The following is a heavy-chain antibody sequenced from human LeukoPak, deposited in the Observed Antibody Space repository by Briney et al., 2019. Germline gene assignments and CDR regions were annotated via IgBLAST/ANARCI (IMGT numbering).Heavy chain of an antibody. D-gene: IGHD4-17*01. CDR3: AREPLENPTTVSQAFDI. V-gene: IGHV3-21*01. J-gene: IGHJ3*02. Sequence: PGGSLRLSCAASGFTFSSYSMNWVRQAPGKGLEWVSSISSSSSYIYYADSVKGRFTISRDNAKNSLYLQMNSLRAEDTAVYYCAREPLENPTTVSQAFDIWGQGTMVTVSS. CDR2: ISSSSSYI. CDR1: GFTFSSYS.